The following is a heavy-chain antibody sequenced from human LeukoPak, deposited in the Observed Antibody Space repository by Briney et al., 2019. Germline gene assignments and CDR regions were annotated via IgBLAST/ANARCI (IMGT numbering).Heavy chain of an antibody. V-gene: IGHV3-21*01. CDR1: GFTFSSYS. J-gene: IGHJ4*02. D-gene: IGHD5-18*01. CDR3: ARGDTAFDY. CDR2: ISSSSTYI. Sequence: SGGSLRLSCAASGFTFSSYSMNWVRQAPGKGLAWVSSISSSSTYIYYADSVRGRFAISRDNAKNSLYLQMNSLRAEDTAVYYCARGDTAFDYWGQGTLVTVSS.